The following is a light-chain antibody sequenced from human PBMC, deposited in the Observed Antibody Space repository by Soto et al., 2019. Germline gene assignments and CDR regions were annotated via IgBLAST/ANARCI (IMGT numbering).Light chain of an antibody. J-gene: IGLJ1*01. CDR3: SSYTSSSTLCV. V-gene: IGLV2-14*01. Sequence: QSVLTQPASVSGSPGQSITISCTGTSSDVGGYNYVSWYQQHPGKAPKLMIYEVSNRPSGVSNRFSGSKSGNTASLTISGLQAEYEADYYCSSYTSSSTLCVFGTGTKLTVL. CDR2: EVS. CDR1: SSDVGGYNY.